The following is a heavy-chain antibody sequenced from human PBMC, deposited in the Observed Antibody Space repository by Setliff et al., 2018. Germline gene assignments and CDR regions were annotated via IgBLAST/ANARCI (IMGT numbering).Heavy chain of an antibody. J-gene: IGHJ4*02. CDR2: INPASGNT. V-gene: IGHV1-3*03. CDR3: ARFSGHNYGSFDS. D-gene: IGHD5-18*01. CDR1: GYTFISYA. Sequence: ASVKVSCKASGYTFISYALHWVRQAPGQRLQWMGWINPASGNTKYSQEFQGRVTITRDTSATTVYMELSSLRSDDMAVYYCARFSGHNYGSFDSWGQGTLVTVSS.